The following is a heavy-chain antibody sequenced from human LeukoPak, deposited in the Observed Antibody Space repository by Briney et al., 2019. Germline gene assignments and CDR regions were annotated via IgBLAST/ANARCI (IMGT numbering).Heavy chain of an antibody. D-gene: IGHD3-3*01. Sequence: PSETLSLTCTVSGDSISSGTYYWGWLRQPPGMGLEWIGSIYYSGSTYYNPSLKSRVTISVDTSKNQFSLNLTSVTAADTATYYCARVGNPLVTVFAWFDPWGQGTLVTVSS. V-gene: IGHV4-39*07. J-gene: IGHJ5*02. CDR3: ARVGNPLVTVFAWFDP. CDR2: IYYSGST. CDR1: GDSISSGTYY.